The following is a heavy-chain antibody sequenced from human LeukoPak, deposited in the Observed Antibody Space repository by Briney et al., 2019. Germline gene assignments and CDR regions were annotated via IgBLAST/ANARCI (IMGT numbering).Heavy chain of an antibody. CDR1: GGSISSGGYY. Sequence: PSETLSLTCTVSGGSISSGGYYWSWIRQPPGKGLEWIGYIYYSGSTYYNLSLKSRVTISVDTSKNQFSLKLSSVTAADTAVYYCARDEYEGGSYWGQGTLVTVSS. J-gene: IGHJ4*02. D-gene: IGHD2-15*01. V-gene: IGHV4-30-2*01. CDR2: IYYSGST. CDR3: ARDEYEGGSY.